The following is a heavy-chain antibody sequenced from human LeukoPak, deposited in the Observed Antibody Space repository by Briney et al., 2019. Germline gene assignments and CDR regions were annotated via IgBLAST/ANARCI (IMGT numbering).Heavy chain of an antibody. V-gene: IGHV3-53*04. CDR3: ARGRYYYVSGSSV. Sequence: GGSLRLSCAASGFTVSSNYMSWVRQAPGKGLEWVSVIYSGGSTYYAESVKGRFPISRHNSKNTLYRQMNSLRAEDTAVYYCARGRYYYVSGSSVWGQGTLVTVSS. J-gene: IGHJ4*02. CDR2: IYSGGST. CDR1: GFTVSSNY. D-gene: IGHD3-10*01.